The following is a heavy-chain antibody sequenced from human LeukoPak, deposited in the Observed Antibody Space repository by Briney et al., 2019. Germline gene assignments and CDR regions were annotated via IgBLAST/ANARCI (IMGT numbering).Heavy chain of an antibody. Sequence: GGSLRLSCAASGFTVSSNYMSWVRQAPGKGLEWVSVIYSGGSTYYADSVKGRFTISRDNSKNTLYLQMNSLRAEDTAVYYCARAVKVGAYFLYYYYYYMDVWGKGTTVTVSS. CDR2: IYSGGST. CDR3: ARAVKVGAYFLYYYYYYMDV. CDR1: GFTVSSNY. J-gene: IGHJ6*03. D-gene: IGHD1-26*01. V-gene: IGHV3-53*01.